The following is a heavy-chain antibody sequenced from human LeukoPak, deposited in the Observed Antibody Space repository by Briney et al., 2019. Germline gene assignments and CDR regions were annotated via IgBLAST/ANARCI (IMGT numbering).Heavy chain of an antibody. CDR1: GGSFSGYY. CDR3: ARVRRSSSWYSGAFDI. J-gene: IGHJ3*02. CDR2: INHSGST. V-gene: IGHV4-34*01. D-gene: IGHD6-13*01. Sequence: SETLSLTCAVYGGSFSGYYWSWIRQPPGKGLEWIGEINHSGSTNYKPTLKSRVSISVDTSKNQFSLKLSSVTAADTAVYYCARVRRSSSWYSGAFDIWGQGTMVTVSS.